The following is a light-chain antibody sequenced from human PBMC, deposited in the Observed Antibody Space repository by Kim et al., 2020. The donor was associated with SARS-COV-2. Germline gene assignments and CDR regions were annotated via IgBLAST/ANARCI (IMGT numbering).Light chain of an antibody. CDR3: NSREERSRHVM. CDR2: GDN. Sequence: SSELTQDPAVSVALGQTVTITCQGAILKEYYATWYQKKPGQAPLLVLFGDNKRPSGIPDRFSGSTSGITASLTITGAQVEDEADYYCNSREERSRHVMFGGGTQLTVL. V-gene: IGLV3-19*01. CDR1: ILKEYY. J-gene: IGLJ3*02.